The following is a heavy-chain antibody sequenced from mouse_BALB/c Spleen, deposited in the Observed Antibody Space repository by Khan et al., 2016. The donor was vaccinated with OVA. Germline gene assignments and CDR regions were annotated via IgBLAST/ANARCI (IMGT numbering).Heavy chain of an antibody. Sequence: EVQLQELGPGLVKPSQTVSLTCTVTGISITTGNYRWSWIRQFPGNKLEWIGYIYYSGTITYNPSLTSRTTITRDTSKNQFFLEMNSLTAEDTATYYCAQDSSGFFAYWGQGTLVTVSA. D-gene: IGHD3-1*01. J-gene: IGHJ3*01. V-gene: IGHV3-5*02. CDR2: IYYSGTI. CDR3: AQDSSGFFAY. CDR1: GISITTGNYR.